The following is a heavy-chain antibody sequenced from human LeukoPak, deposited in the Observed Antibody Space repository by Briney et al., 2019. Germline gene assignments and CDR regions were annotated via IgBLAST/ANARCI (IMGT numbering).Heavy chain of an antibody. CDR2: INPNSGGT. D-gene: IGHD1-26*01. V-gene: IGHV1-2*02. Sequence: ASVKVSCKASGYTFTGYYMHWVRQAPGQGLEWMGWINPNSGGTNYAQKFQGRVTMTRDTSISTAYMELSRLRSDDTAVYCCASRGMWAQKPFDYCGQGTLVTVSP. J-gene: IGHJ4*02. CDR1: GYTFTGYY. CDR3: ASRGMWAQKPFDY.